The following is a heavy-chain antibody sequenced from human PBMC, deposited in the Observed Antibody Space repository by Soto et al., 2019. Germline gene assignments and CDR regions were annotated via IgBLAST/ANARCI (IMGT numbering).Heavy chain of an antibody. CDR1: GGSISSGDYY. V-gene: IGHV4-30-4*01. J-gene: IGHJ2*01. CDR2: IYYSGST. Sequence: QVQLQESGPGLVKPSQTLSLTCTVSGGSISSGDYYWSWIRQPPGKGLEWIGYIYYSGSTYYNPSLKSRVTISVDTSKNQFSLKLSSVTAADTAVYYCARGEGYSSSWYKGQFWYFDLWGRGTLVTVSS. CDR3: ARGEGYSSSWYKGQFWYFDL. D-gene: IGHD6-13*01.